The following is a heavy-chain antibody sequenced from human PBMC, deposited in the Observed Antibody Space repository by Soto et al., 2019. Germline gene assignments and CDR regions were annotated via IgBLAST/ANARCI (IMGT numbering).Heavy chain of an antibody. J-gene: IGHJ5*02. V-gene: IGHV3-49*03. CDR1: GFPFGDYA. CDR3: TGVVPAKGFDP. D-gene: IGHD2-2*01. Sequence: GGSLRLSRTASGFPFGDYAMSWFRQAPGKGLEWVGFIRSKAYGGTTEYAAPVKGRFTISRDDSKSIDYLQMNSLKTEDTAVYYCTGVVPAKGFDPWGQGTLVTVSS. CDR2: IRSKAYGGTT.